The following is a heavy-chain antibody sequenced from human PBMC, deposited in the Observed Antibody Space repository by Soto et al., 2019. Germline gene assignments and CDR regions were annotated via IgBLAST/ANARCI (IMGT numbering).Heavy chain of an antibody. J-gene: IGHJ5*02. CDR1: GGSISSSSYY. D-gene: IGHD3-3*01. V-gene: IGHV4-39*07. CDR2: IYYSGST. CDR3: AREGRFLEWLFAGIDP. Sequence: SETLSLTCTVSGGSISSSSYYWGWIRQPPGKGLEWIGSIYYSGSTYYNPSLKSRVTMSVDTSKNQFSLKLSSVTAADTAVYYCAREGRFLEWLFAGIDPWGQGTLVTVSS.